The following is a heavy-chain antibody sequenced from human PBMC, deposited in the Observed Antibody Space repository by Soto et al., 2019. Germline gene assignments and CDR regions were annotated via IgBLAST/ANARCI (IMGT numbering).Heavy chain of an antibody. D-gene: IGHD3-22*01. Sequence: QVQLVESGGGVVQPGRSLRLSCAASGFTFSSYGMHWVRQAPGKGLEWVAVIWYDGSNKYYADSVKGRFTISRDNSKNTLNLQMNSLRADDTAVYYCARGHSSCYYWNYFDYWGQGTLVTVSS. V-gene: IGHV3-33*01. CDR3: ARGHSSCYYWNYFDY. CDR1: GFTFSSYG. CDR2: IWYDGSNK. J-gene: IGHJ4*02.